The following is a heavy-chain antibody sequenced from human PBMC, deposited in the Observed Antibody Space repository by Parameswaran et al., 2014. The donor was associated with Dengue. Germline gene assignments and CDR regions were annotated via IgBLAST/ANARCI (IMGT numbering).Heavy chain of an antibody. CDR3: AKKGGQLWSPHYYYGLDV. D-gene: IGHD5-18*01. V-gene: IGHV3-43*02. CDR2: ITGNGDTT. J-gene: IGHJ6*02. Sequence: VRQAPGKGLEWVSLITGNGDTTYYGDSVEGRFTISRDNSKNSLYLQMNSLRPEDSALYYCAKKGGQLWSPHYYYGLDVWGQGTTVTVSS.